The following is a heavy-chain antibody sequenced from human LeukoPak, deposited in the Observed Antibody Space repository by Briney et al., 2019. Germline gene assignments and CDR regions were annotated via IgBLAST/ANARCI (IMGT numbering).Heavy chain of an antibody. J-gene: IGHJ4*02. CDR1: GFSFSSYA. CDR2: ISVSGGLT. V-gene: IGHV3-23*01. Sequence: GGSLRLSCAASGFSFSSYAMGWVRQAPGKGLEWVSSISVSGGLTYYADSLEGRFTLSRDNSNNTLYLQMNSLRAEDTAVYYCAKRVGGVNNFDYWGQGTLVTVSS. CDR3: AKRVGGVNNFDY. D-gene: IGHD3-16*01.